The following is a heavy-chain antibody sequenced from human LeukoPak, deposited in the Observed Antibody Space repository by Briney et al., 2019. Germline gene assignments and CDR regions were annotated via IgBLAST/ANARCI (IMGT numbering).Heavy chain of an antibody. CDR2: ISGSGSGGGT. CDR3: AKSGLNRFDY. Sequence: PGGSLRLSCAASGFTFSKYAMSWVRQAPGKGLEWVSNISGSGSGGGTYYADSVKGRFTISRDNSKNTLYLQMNSLRAEDTAVYYCAKSGLNRFDYWGRGTLVTVSS. J-gene: IGHJ4*02. D-gene: IGHD2-15*01. CDR1: GFTFSKYA. V-gene: IGHV3-23*01.